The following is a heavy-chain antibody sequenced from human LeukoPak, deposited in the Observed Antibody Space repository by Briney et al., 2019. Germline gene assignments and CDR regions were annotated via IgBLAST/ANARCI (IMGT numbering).Heavy chain of an antibody. CDR3: ARGGRWLQTFEY. J-gene: IGHJ4*02. V-gene: IGHV4-34*01. Sequence: PSETLSLTCAVYGGSFSGYYWSWIRQPPGKGLEWIGEINHSGSTNYNPSLKSRVTISVDTSKNQFSLKLSSATAADTAVYYCARGGRWLQTFEYWGQGTLVTVSS. CDR1: GGSFSGYY. CDR2: INHSGST. D-gene: IGHD5-24*01.